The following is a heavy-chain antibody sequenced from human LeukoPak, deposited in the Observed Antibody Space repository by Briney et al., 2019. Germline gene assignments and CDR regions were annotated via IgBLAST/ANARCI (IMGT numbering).Heavy chain of an antibody. CDR3: ARGGPIVVVPVAIYLGWFDP. Sequence: SETLSLTCAVYGGSFSGYYWSWIRQPPGKGLEWIGEINHSGSTNYNPSLKSRVTISVDTSKNQFSLKLSSVTAADTTVYYCARGGPIVVVPVAIYLGWFDPWGQGTLVTVSS. J-gene: IGHJ5*02. D-gene: IGHD2-2*02. CDR2: INHSGST. V-gene: IGHV4-34*01. CDR1: GGSFSGYY.